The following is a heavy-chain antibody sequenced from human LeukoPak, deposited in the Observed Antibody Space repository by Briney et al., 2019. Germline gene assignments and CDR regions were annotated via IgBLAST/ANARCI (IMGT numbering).Heavy chain of an antibody. CDR1: GVSISTSSDY. V-gene: IGHV4-39*07. CDR2: VHYSGST. CDR3: ARDFDY. Sequence: SETLSLTCTVSGVSISTSSDYWGWIRQSPGEGLEWIGNVHYSGSTYYNPSLKSRVTVSVDTSKNQFSLKLSSVTAADTAVYYCARDFDYWGQGTLVTVSS. J-gene: IGHJ4*02.